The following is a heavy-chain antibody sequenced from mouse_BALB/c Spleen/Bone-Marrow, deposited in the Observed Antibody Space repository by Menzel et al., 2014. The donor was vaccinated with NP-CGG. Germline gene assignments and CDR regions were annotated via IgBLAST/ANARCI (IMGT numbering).Heavy chain of an antibody. J-gene: IGHJ2*01. CDR1: GFNIKDTY. D-gene: IGHD3-2*01. CDR2: IDPANGNT. V-gene: IGHV14-3*02. Sequence: EVQLQQSGAELVKPGASVKLSCTASGFNIKDTYMHWVKQRPEQGLEWIGRIDPANGNTKYDPKFQGKATITADTSSNTAYLQLSSLTSENTAVYYCATDSSGYLDYWGQGTTLTVSS. CDR3: ATDSSGYLDY.